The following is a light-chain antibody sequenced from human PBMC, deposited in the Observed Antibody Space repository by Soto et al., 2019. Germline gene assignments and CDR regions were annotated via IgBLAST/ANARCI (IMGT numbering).Light chain of an antibody. CDR2: EAT. CDR1: KNNLGSYDL. Sequence: QSVLTQPASVSGSPGQSITVSCTGTKNNLGSYDLISWYQKYPDKAPTLLIYEATKRPSGISDRFSGSKSGFTASLTIPGLRAEDEADYYCCSLEGSNALVVFGGGTKVTVL. J-gene: IGLJ2*01. CDR3: CSLEGSNALVV. V-gene: IGLV2-23*01.